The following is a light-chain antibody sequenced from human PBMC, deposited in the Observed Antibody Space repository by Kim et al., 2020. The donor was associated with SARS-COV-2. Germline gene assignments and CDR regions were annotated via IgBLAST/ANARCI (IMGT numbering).Light chain of an antibody. V-gene: IGLV1-51*01. CDR2: DNK. CDR3: GTWDSSLSAVV. Sequence: GRKVTISCSGGSSNIGNNYVSWSQQLPGTAPKLLIYDNKKRPSGIPDRFSGSKSGTSATLGITGLQTGDEADYYCGTWDSSLSAVVFGGGTKLTVL. CDR1: SSNIGNNY. J-gene: IGLJ2*01.